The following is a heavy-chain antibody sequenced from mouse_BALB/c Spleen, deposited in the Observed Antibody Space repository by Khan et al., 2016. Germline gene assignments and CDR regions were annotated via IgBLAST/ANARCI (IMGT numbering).Heavy chain of an antibody. Sequence: DLVKPGASVKLSCKASGYTFTSYWINWIKQRPGQGLEWIGRIAPGSGSTNYNEMFKGKATLTVDTSSSTAYIQLSSLSSEDSAGYSCAREAWDEGDYFDYWGQGTTLTVSS. J-gene: IGHJ2*01. CDR3: AREAWDEGDYFDY. V-gene: IGHV1S41*01. D-gene: IGHD4-1*01. CDR1: GYTFTSYW. CDR2: IAPGSGST.